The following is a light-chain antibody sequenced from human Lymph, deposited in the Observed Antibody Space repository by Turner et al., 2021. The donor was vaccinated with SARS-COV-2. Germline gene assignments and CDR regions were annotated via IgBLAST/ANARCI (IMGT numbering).Light chain of an antibody. CDR3: CSYAGTSTWV. Sequence: QSALTQPASVSGSPGQSITISCTGTSSDVGGYNLVSWFQQHPGKGPKLMIYEVSKRPSGVSNRFSGSKSGNTASLTISGLQAEDEADYYCCSYAGTSTWVFGGGTKLTVL. CDR2: EVS. V-gene: IGLV2-23*02. CDR1: SSDVGGYNL. J-gene: IGLJ3*02.